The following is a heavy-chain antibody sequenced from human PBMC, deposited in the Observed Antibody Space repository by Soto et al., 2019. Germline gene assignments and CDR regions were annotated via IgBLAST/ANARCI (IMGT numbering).Heavy chain of an antibody. V-gene: IGHV5-10-1*01. J-gene: IGHJ5*02. CDR2: IDPSDSYT. CDR3: ARHEGDGYNSVWFDP. D-gene: IGHD5-12*01. CDR1: GYSFTSYW. Sequence: PGESLKISCKGSGYSFTSYWISWVRQMPGKGLEWMGRIDPSDSYTNYSPSFQGHVTISADKSISTAYLQWSSLKASDTAMYYCARHEGDGYNSVWFDPWGQGTLVTVSS.